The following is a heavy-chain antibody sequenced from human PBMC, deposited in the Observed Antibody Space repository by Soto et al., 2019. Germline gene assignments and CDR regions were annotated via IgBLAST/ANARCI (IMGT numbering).Heavy chain of an antibody. CDR3: ASQDYSSSTDASFLVNGYFDL. D-gene: IGHD6-6*01. Sequence: LSCVISGYTFSSYAMSWVRQPPGKGPEWIGKIYHSGSTNYNPSLTSRVTISLDKSNNQSSLTLTSVTAAATAVYYCASQDYSSSTDASFLVNGYFDLWGRGTLVTVT. J-gene: IGHJ2*01. CDR2: IYHSGST. CDR1: GYTFSSYAM. V-gene: IGHV4-4*02.